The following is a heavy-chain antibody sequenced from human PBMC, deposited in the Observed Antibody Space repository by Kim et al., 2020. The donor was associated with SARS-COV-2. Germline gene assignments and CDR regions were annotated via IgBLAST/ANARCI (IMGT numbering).Heavy chain of an antibody. CDR1: GGSFSTYY. V-gene: IGHV4-34*01. CDR2: INHSGST. Sequence: SETLSLTCAVYGGSFSTYYWYWIRQPPGKGLEWIGEINHSGSTNYNPSLKSRVTISVDTSKNQFSLKLSSVTAADTAVYYCARGQGRITMVRGVMRTYGMDVWGQGTTVTVSS. D-gene: IGHD3-10*01. CDR3: ARGQGRITMVRGVMRTYGMDV. J-gene: IGHJ6*02.